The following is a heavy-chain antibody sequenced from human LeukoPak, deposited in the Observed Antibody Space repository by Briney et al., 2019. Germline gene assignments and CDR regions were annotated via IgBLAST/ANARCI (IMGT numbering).Heavy chain of an antibody. CDR1: GYSISSGYY. CDR3: ARAGNYDPTNPKMFDP. Sequence: SETLSLTCTVSGYSISSGYYWGWIRQPPGKGLEWIGSIYHSGSTYYNPSLKSRVTISVDTSKNRFSLKLSSVTAADTAVYYCARAGNYDPTNPKMFDPWGQGTLVTVSS. CDR2: IYHSGST. V-gene: IGHV4-38-2*02. J-gene: IGHJ5*02. D-gene: IGHD1-7*01.